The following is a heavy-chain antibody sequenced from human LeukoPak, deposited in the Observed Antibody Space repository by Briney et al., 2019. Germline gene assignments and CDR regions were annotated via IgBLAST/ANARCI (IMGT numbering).Heavy chain of an antibody. CDR1: GGSISSGDYY. J-gene: IGHJ3*02. CDR2: IYYSGST. CDR3: ARRPTYYDFWSGYQGAAFDI. D-gene: IGHD3-3*01. Sequence: SETLSLTCTVSGGSISSGDYYWSWIRQPPGKGLEWIGYIYYSGSTYYNPSLKSRVTISVDTSKDQFSLKLSSVTAADTAVYYCARRPTYYDFWSGYQGAAFDIWGQGTMVTVSS. V-gene: IGHV4-30-4*08.